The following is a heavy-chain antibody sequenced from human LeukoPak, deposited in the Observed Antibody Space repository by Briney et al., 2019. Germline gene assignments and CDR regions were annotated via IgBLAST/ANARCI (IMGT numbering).Heavy chain of an antibody. CDR3: ARGNCSSTSCYEDY. J-gene: IGHJ4*02. CDR1: GFTFSDFY. Sequence: GGSLRLSCAASGFTFSDFYMSWIRQAPGKGLEWVSYISSSGSTISYADSVKGRFTISRDNAKNSLYLRMNSLRAEDTALYYCARGNCSSTSCYEDYWGQGTLVTVSS. D-gene: IGHD2-2*01. CDR2: ISSSGSTI. V-gene: IGHV3-11*01.